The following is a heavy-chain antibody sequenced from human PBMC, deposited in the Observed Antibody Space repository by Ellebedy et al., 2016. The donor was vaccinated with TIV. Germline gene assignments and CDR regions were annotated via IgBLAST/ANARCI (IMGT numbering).Heavy chain of an antibody. CDR2: IYSSGST. CDR3: AKLVASGWLYL. J-gene: IGHJ5*02. V-gene: IGHV3-53*01. D-gene: IGHD2-15*01. Sequence: PGGSLTLSCAASGFTVRSNYMSWVRPAPGKGLEWVSIIYSSGSTYYADSVKGRFTISRDNSKNTLCLQMNSLRAEDTDVYYCAKLVASGWLYLWGQGTLVTVSS. CDR1: GFTVRSNY.